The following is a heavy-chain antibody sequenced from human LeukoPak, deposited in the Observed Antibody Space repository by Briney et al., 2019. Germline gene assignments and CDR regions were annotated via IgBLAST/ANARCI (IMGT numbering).Heavy chain of an antibody. CDR3: VKDIGGWYHGVDY. CDR1: GFTFDDYA. Sequence: GRSLRLSCAASGFTFDDYAMHWVRQAPGKGLEWVSGINWNRGIIGYADSVKGRFTISGDSAKNSLYLQMNSLRAEDTALYYCVKDIGGWYHGVDYWGQGTLVTVSS. CDR2: INWNRGII. J-gene: IGHJ4*02. V-gene: IGHV3-9*01. D-gene: IGHD6-19*01.